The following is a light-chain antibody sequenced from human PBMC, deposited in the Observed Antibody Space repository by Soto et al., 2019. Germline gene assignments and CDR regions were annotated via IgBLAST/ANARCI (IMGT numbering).Light chain of an antibody. J-gene: IGKJ4*01. CDR2: GAS. Sequence: DIQMTQSPSSLSASVGDRVTITCRASQTISSYLNWYQQKPGEAPNLLIYGASTLQSGVPARFSGSGSGTDFILTISSLQPEDFATYYCQQSYNTPVTLGGGTKVEIK. CDR1: QTISSY. V-gene: IGKV1-39*01. CDR3: QQSYNTPVT.